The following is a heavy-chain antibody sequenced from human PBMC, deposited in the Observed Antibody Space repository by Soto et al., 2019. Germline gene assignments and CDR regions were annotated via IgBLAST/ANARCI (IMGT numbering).Heavy chain of an antibody. V-gene: IGHV2-5*02. CDR3: AHKGGRGAAMDV. J-gene: IGHJ6*02. CDR2: IYWDDDK. CDR1: GFSVSTSGVG. D-gene: IGHD2-15*01. Sequence: QITLKESGPTLVKPTQTLTLTCTFSGFSVSTSGVGVAWIRQPPGKALEWLALIYWDDDKRYSPFLQSRVTSTKDTANNQVVLTMTNMDPLDTATYYCAHKGGRGAAMDVWGQGTTVTVSS.